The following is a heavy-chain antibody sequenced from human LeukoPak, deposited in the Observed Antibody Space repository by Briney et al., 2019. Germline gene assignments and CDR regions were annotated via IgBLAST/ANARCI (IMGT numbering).Heavy chain of an antibody. J-gene: IGHJ4*02. CDR2: IKQDGSQE. CDR3: ARGVPYDSWSGPHYSDY. V-gene: IGHV3-7*01. Sequence: GGSLRLSCAASRFTLSTYWMSWVRQAPGKGLEWVAHIKQDGSQEYYVDPVKGRFTISRDSAKNSLYLQMNSLRAEDTAVYYCARGVPYDSWSGPHYSDYWGQGTLVTVSS. D-gene: IGHD3-3*01. CDR1: RFTLSTYW.